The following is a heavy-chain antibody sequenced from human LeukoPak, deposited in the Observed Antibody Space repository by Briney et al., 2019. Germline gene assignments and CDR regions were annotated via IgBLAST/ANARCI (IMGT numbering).Heavy chain of an antibody. D-gene: IGHD5-24*01. Sequence: SQTLSLTCAISGDSVSSNSAAWSWIRQSPSRGLEWLGRTYYRSNWYHDYAVSVKSRITINPDTSNNQFSLQLNSVTPEDTAVFFCESFRAMAPRRSSFAYWGRGPLVTVSS. V-gene: IGHV6-1*01. CDR3: ESFRAMAPRRSSFAY. J-gene: IGHJ4*02. CDR1: GDSVSSNSAA. CDR2: TYYRSNWYH.